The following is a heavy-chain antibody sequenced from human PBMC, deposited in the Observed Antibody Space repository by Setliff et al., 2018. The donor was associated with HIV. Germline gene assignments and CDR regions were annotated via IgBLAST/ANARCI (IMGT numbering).Heavy chain of an antibody. CDR2: INHSGRA. CDR3: ARGAPYCNHGICHLFDY. D-gene: IGHD2-8*01. V-gene: IGHV4-34*01. J-gene: IGHJ4*01. Sequence: SETLSLTCAVYGESFSGYYWSWIRQPAGKGLEWLGEINHSGRAKYNQTLKRRASISADTSKNQFSLRLTSVTAADTAVYYCARGAPYCNHGICHLFDYWGHGNLVTVSS. CDR1: GESFSGYY.